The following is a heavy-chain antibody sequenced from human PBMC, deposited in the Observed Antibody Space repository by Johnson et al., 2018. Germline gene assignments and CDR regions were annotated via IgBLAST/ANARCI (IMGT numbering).Heavy chain of an antibody. CDR3: ARDRGDCSGGSCWGYFLH. Sequence: VQLVETGGGVVQPGRSLRLSCAASGFTFSSHGMHWVRQAPGKGLEWVAVLWSDGSKKYYADSVKGRFTVSRDNSKNTRYLQMDSLRAEDTAIYYCARDRGDCSGGSCWGYFLHWGQGTLVTVSS. D-gene: IGHD2-15*01. V-gene: IGHV3-33*01. CDR1: GFTFSSHG. CDR2: LWSDGSKK. J-gene: IGHJ1*01.